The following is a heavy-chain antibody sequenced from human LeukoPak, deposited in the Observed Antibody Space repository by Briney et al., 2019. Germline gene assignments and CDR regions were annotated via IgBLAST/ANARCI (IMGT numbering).Heavy chain of an antibody. CDR3: ATHLAMAGYYYHGMDV. V-gene: IGHV5-51*01. CDR1: GYTFNGDW. J-gene: IGHJ6*04. Sequence: GESLKISCKGSGYTFNGDWIGWVRQIPGKGVEWMGIIYPEDSDTIYSPSFEGQVTISADKSINTAYLQWSSLKASDTATYYCATHLAMAGYYYHGMDVWGKGTTITVSS. CDR2: IYPEDSDT. D-gene: IGHD6-19*01.